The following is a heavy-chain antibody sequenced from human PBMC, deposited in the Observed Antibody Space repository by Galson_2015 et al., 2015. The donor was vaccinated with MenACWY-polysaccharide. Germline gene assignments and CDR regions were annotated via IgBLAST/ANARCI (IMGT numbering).Heavy chain of an antibody. J-gene: IGHJ5*02. CDR1: GDSITSGGYF. CDR2: ISYDGGT. CDR3: ARGGRAVSNRNWFDP. Sequence: LSLTCTVSGDSITSGGYFWSWIRQHPGKGLEWIASISYDGGTYYNPSLKSRVTISADTPNNQFPLKLSSVTAADMAVYYCARGGRAVSNRNWFDPWGQGTLVTVSS. D-gene: IGHD3-16*01. V-gene: IGHV4-31*03.